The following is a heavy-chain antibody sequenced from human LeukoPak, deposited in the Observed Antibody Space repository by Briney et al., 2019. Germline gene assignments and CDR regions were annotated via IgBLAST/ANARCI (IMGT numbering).Heavy chain of an antibody. CDR1: GYTFTGYY. J-gene: IGHJ4*02. CDR3: ATQRGSYLWGTDFDY. D-gene: IGHD3-16*01. Sequence: GASVKVSCKASGYTFTGYYMHWVRQAPGQALEWMGWINPNSGDTKYAQKFQGRVTMTRDTSISTAYMELSRLRSDDTAVYYCATQRGSYLWGTDFDYWGQGTLVTVSS. CDR2: INPNSGDT. V-gene: IGHV1-2*02.